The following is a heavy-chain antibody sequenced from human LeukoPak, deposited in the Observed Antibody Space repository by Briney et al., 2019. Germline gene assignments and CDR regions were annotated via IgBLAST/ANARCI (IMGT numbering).Heavy chain of an antibody. CDR2: IYYSGST. Sequence: SETLSLTCTVSGGSISYYYWSWIRQPPGKGLELIGYIYYSGSTNYNPSLKSRVTISVDTSKNQFSLKLSSVTAADTAVYYCARHLIAAAGDYYYYYGMDVWGQGTTVTVSS. CDR3: ARHLIAAAGDYYYYYGMDV. D-gene: IGHD6-13*01. CDR1: GGSISYYY. V-gene: IGHV4-59*08. J-gene: IGHJ6*02.